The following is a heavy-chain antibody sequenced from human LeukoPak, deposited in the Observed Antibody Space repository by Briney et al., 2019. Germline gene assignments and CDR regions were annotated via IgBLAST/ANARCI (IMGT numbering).Heavy chain of an antibody. D-gene: IGHD2-8*01. J-gene: IGHJ6*03. Sequence: GASVKVSCKASGGTFSSYAISWVRQAPGQGLEWMGGIIPIFGTANYAQKFRGRVTITADKSTSTAYMELSSLRSEDTAVYYCAGGRSMENYYYYYMDVWGKGTTVTVSS. CDR2: IIPIFGTA. CDR1: GGTFSSYA. V-gene: IGHV1-69*06. CDR3: AGGRSMENYYYYYMDV.